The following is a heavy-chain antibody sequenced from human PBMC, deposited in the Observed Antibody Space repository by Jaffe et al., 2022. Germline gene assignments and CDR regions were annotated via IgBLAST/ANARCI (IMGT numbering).Heavy chain of an antibody. CDR2: ILGEDGSLG. CDR3: VRVPGGLGYCTGGNCYAAATDY. V-gene: IGHV3-74*03. Sequence: EVQLVESGGGLIQPGGSLRLSCEASGTPLSGYWVHWVRQAPGKGLEWVSLILGEDGSLGTYADSVKGRFTISRDNAKNTLYLQMNSLRAEDTAVYYCVRVPGGLGYCTGGNCYAAATDYWGQGTLVTVSS. J-gene: IGHJ4*02. CDR1: GTPLSGYW. D-gene: IGHD2-15*01.